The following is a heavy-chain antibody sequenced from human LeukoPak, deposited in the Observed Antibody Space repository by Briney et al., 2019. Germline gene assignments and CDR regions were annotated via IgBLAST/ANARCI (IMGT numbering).Heavy chain of an antibody. J-gene: IGHJ4*02. Sequence: ASVKVSCKASGYTFTGYYMHWVRQAPGQGLEWMGWINPNSGGTNYAQKFQGRVTMTRDTSISTAYMELSRLRSDDTAVYYCARDATYYYGSGSCYIWGQGTLVTVSS. CDR2: INPNSGGT. D-gene: IGHD3-10*01. CDR1: GYTFTGYY. V-gene: IGHV1-2*02. CDR3: ARDATYYYGSGSCYI.